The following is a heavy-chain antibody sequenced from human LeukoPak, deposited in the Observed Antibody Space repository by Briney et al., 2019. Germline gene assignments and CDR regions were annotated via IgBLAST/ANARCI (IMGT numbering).Heavy chain of an antibody. CDR3: TTDRDNGGKLLNAFYI. CDR1: GFTFSNAW. CDR2: IKSKTDGGTT. Sequence: GGSLRLSCAASGFTFSNAWMSWVRQAPGEGLEWGGRIKSKTDGGTTDYAAPVKGRFTISRDDSKNTLYLQMHSLKTEDTALYYCTTDRDNGGKLLNAFYIWGQGTMVTVSS. V-gene: IGHV3-15*01. D-gene: IGHD1-26*01. J-gene: IGHJ3*02.